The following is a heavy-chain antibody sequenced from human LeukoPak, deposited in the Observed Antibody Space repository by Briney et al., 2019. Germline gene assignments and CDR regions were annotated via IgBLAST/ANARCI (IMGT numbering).Heavy chain of an antibody. CDR3: ARGSWSSSIDY. CDR1: GGSISSGDHY. D-gene: IGHD6-6*01. Sequence: PSETLSLTCTVSGGSISSGDHYSSWIRQPPGKGLEWIGYIYYSGSTYYNPSLKSRVTISVDTSKNQVSLKLSSVTAADTAVYYCARGSWSSSIDYWGQGTLVTVSS. CDR2: IYYSGST. V-gene: IGHV4-30-4*01. J-gene: IGHJ4*02.